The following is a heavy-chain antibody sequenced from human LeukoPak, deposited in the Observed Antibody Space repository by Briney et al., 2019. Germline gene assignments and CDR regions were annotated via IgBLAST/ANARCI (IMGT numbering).Heavy chain of an antibody. Sequence: GASVKVSCKASGYTCTSYYMHWVRQAPGQGLEWMGIINPSGGSTSYAQKFQGRVTLTRDTSTSTVYMELSSLRSKDTAVYYCARGSVNPRVGSGRRPPGTEYNYYYYMDVWGKGTTVTISS. CDR2: INPSGGST. CDR1: GYTCTSYY. V-gene: IGHV1-46*01. J-gene: IGHJ6*03. D-gene: IGHD3-10*01. CDR3: ARGSVNPRVGSGRRPPGTEYNYYYYMDV.